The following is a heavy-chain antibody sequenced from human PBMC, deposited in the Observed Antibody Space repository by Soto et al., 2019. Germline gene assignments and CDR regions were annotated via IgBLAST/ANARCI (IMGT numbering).Heavy chain of an antibody. CDR2: ISGSGGST. D-gene: IGHD5-18*01. J-gene: IGHJ6*03. CDR1: GFTFSSHA. V-gene: IGHV3-23*01. Sequence: GGSLRLSCAASGFTFSSHAMSWVRQAPGKGLEWVSAISGSGGSTYYADSVKGRFTISRDNSKNTLYLQMNSLRAEDTAVYYCAKRYDTAMAYYYYYMDVWGKGTTVTVSS. CDR3: AKRYDTAMAYYYYYMDV.